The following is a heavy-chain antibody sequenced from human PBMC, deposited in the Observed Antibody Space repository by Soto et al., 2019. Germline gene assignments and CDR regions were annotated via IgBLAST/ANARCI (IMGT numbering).Heavy chain of an antibody. J-gene: IGHJ5*02. D-gene: IGHD3-3*01. CDR1: GYTFTSYG. Sequence: QVQLVQSGAEVKKPGASVKVSCKASGYTFTSYGISWVRQAPGQGLEWMGWISAYNGNTNYAQKLQGRVTMTTDTSTSTAYMELRSLRSDDTAVYYCARDMNDFWSGRSKTNWFDPWGQGTLVTVSS. CDR2: ISAYNGNT. V-gene: IGHV1-18*01. CDR3: ARDMNDFWSGRSKTNWFDP.